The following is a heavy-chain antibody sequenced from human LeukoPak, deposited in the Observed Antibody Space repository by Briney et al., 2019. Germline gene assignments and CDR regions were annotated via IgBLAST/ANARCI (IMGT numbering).Heavy chain of an antibody. CDR1: GYTLTAYY. J-gene: IGHJ3*02. Sequence: ASMKVSCKASGYTLTAYYLHWVRQAPGQGLEWMGRINPNSGGTTYAQKFQGRVTMTRDTSIGTAYMELSSLRSDDTAVYYCARPHYESSGLYVDAFDIWGQWTMVTVSS. CDR3: ARPHYESSGLYVDAFDI. D-gene: IGHD3-22*01. CDR2: INPNSGGT. V-gene: IGHV1-2*06.